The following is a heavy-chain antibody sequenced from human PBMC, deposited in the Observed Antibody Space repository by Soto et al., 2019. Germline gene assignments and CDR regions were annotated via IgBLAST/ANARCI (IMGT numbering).Heavy chain of an antibody. Sequence: GESLKISCKGSGYSFTSYWIGWVRQMPGKGLEWMGIIYPGDSDTRYSPSFQGQVTISADKSISTAYLQWSSLKASDIAMYYCARFREMYYYDSSGYDAFDTWGQGTMVTVSS. J-gene: IGHJ3*02. V-gene: IGHV5-51*01. CDR2: IYPGDSDT. CDR3: ARFREMYYYDSSGYDAFDT. D-gene: IGHD3-22*01. CDR1: GYSFTSYW.